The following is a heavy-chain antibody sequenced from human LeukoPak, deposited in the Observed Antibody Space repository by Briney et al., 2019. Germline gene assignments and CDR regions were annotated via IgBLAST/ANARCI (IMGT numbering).Heavy chain of an antibody. CDR2: IRRKAHGGTT. J-gene: IGHJ4*02. Sequence: PGGSLRLSCTTSGFTFGDYAMSWVRQAPGKGLEWVSFIRRKAHGGTTEYAASVKGRFSSSRDDSKRIAYLQMNSLKTEDTAVYFCTRVTYYYDNSGYFHFDSWGQGSLVTVSS. CDR1: GFTFGDYA. V-gene: IGHV3-49*04. CDR3: TRVTYYYDNSGYFHFDS. D-gene: IGHD3-22*01.